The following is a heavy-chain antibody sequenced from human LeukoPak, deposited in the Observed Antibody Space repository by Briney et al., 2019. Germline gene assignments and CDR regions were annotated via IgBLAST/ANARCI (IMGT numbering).Heavy chain of an antibody. D-gene: IGHD6-6*01. V-gene: IGHV3-11*04. Sequence: PGGSLRPSCAASGFTFSDYYMSWIRQAPGKGLEWVSYISSRGSTIYYADSVKGRFTISRDNAKNSLYLQMNSLRAEDTAVYYCARDWYSSSSQHMDVWGKGTTVTVSS. J-gene: IGHJ6*03. CDR3: ARDWYSSSSQHMDV. CDR1: GFTFSDYY. CDR2: ISSRGSTI.